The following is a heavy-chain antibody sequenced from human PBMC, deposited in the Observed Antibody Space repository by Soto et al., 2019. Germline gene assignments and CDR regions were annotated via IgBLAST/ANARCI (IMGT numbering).Heavy chain of an antibody. J-gene: IGHJ6*02. CDR1: GGTFSSYA. D-gene: IGHD1-1*01. CDR3: ATGSFTSTGGRIGYHYNAMDV. Sequence: SVKVSCKASGGTFSSYAISWARQAPGQGLEWMGGIIPIFGTANYAQKFQGRVTITADKSTSTAYMELSSLRSEDTAVYYCATGSFTSTGGRIGYHYNAMDVWGQGTTVTVSS. CDR2: IIPIFGTA. V-gene: IGHV1-69*06.